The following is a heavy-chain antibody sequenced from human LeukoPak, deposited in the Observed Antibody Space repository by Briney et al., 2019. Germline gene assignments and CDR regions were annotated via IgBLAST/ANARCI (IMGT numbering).Heavy chain of an antibody. V-gene: IGHV4-59*01. CDR1: GGSISSFY. Sequence: PSETLSLTCTVSGGSISSFYWSWIRQPPGKGLEWIGYMYYSGNVNYNPSLKSRVTISVDKSKNQFSLKLSSVTAADTAVYYCARLVSSGWYAWHHWGQGTLVTVSS. CDR2: MYYSGNV. CDR3: ARLVSSGWYAWHH. D-gene: IGHD6-19*01. J-gene: IGHJ5*02.